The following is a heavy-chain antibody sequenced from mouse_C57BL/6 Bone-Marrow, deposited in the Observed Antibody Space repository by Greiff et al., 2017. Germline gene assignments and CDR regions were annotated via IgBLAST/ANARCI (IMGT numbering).Heavy chain of an antibody. Sequence: VQLQQPGAELVMPGASVKLSCKASGYTFTSYWMHWVKQRPGQGLEWIGEIDPSDSYTNYNQKFKGKSTLTVDKSSSTAYMQLSSLPSEDSAVYYCALLLPYYFDYWGQGTTLTVSS. J-gene: IGHJ2*01. V-gene: IGHV1-69*01. CDR2: IDPSDSYT. CDR3: ALLLPYYFDY. D-gene: IGHD1-1*01. CDR1: GYTFTSYW.